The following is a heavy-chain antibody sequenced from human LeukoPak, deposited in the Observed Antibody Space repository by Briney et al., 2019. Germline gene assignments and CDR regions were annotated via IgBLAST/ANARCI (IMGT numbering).Heavy chain of an antibody. J-gene: IGHJ4*02. CDR3: ARGLGIAAAGTPS. Sequence: PSETLSLTCAVYGGSFSGYYWSWIRQPLGKGLEWIGEVNHSGSTNYSPSLKSRVTISVDTSKNQFSLKLSSVTAADTAVYYCARGLGIAAAGTPSWGQGTLVTVSS. D-gene: IGHD6-13*01. CDR2: VNHSGST. V-gene: IGHV4-34*01. CDR1: GGSFSGYY.